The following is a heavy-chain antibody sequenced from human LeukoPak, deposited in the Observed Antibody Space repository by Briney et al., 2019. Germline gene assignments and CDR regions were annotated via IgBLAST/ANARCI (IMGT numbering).Heavy chain of an antibody. CDR1: GCSISSSRYH. CDR3: ARQVAGAGPRLDY. J-gene: IGHJ4*02. D-gene: IGHD6-19*01. V-gene: IGHV4-39*01. Sequence: SETLSLTCTVSGCSISSSRYHWGCIRHPPGRGLEGIGSDCYSGSTDYNAYRKCRVTISVDTSKNQFSLKLSSVTTADTAVYDCARQVAGAGPRLDYWGQGTLVTVSS. CDR2: DCYSGST.